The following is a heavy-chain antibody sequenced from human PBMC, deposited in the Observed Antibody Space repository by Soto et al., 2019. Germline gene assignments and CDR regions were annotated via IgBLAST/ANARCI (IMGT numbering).Heavy chain of an antibody. CDR2: IFSSGTT. Sequence: VQLQESGPGLVKPSQTLSLTCTVSGGSISSDAHYWSWFRQPPGKGLEWIGYIFSSGTTYYNPSLKSQVSISVDTSKNQFSLKLSSVTAADTAVYYCARGPTVTTDYWGQGALVTVSS. J-gene: IGHJ4*02. CDR1: GGSISSDAHY. D-gene: IGHD4-17*01. V-gene: IGHV4-30-4*01. CDR3: ARGPTVTTDY.